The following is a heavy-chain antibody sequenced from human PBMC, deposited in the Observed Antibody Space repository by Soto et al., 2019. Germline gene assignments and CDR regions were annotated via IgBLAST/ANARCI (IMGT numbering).Heavy chain of an antibody. J-gene: IGHJ5*02. V-gene: IGHV4-31*03. CDR1: GASIIGDGYY. Sequence: PSETLSLTCTVSGASIIGDGYYWTWIRQHPGRGLEWLGYIHYSGGATYSPSYNPSLKSRIAISVDTSKRLFSLRLTSLSAADKAVYYCARVPTSHQDSIGYRPYNPWGQGTLVTVAS. D-gene: IGHD5-18*01. CDR2: IHYSGGATYSP. CDR3: ARVPTSHQDSIGYRPYNP.